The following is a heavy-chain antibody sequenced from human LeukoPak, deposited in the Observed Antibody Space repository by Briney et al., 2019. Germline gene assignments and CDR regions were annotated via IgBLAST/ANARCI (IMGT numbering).Heavy chain of an antibody. J-gene: IGHJ6*03. Sequence: PSETLSLTCCIYGRPIRSYHGTSIPQPTARGLELIRRYYSSDKPNYNPSLKSRVTMSVDTSKNQFSLKLSSVTAADTAVYYCARVVWSTTVTTGVDYYYYMDVWGKGTTVTVSS. D-gene: IGHD4-17*01. CDR3: ARVVWSTTVTTGVDYYYYMDV. V-gene: IGHV4-59*10. CDR1: GRPIRSYH. CDR2: YYSSDKP.